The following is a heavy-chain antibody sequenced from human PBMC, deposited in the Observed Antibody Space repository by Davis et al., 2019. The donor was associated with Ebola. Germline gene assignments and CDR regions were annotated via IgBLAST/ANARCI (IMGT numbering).Heavy chain of an antibody. D-gene: IGHD3-16*01. CDR3: ARDPHFGALDF. CDR2: MNGDGSAK. Sequence: PGGSLSLSCAASGFTFSSFWMSWVRQAPGKGLEWVALMNGDGSAKSYVDSVKGRFTIPRDNAKNSLYLEMNSLRVEDTAVYYCARDPHFGALDFWGQGSLVTVSS. V-gene: IGHV3-7*01. CDR1: GFTFSSFW. J-gene: IGHJ4*02.